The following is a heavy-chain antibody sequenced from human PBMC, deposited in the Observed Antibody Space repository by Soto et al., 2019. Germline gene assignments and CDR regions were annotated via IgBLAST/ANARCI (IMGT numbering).Heavy chain of an antibody. V-gene: IGHV3-33*01. Sequence: GGSLRLSCAASGFTFSSYGMHWVRQAPGKGLEWVAVIWYDGSNKYYADSVKGRFTISRDNSKNTLYLQMNSLRAEDTAVYYCARDSRQITGTTLGILWFGEFDFDYWGQGTLVTVSS. J-gene: IGHJ4*02. CDR3: ARDSRQITGTTLGILWFGEFDFDY. CDR1: GFTFSSYG. CDR2: IWYDGSNK. D-gene: IGHD3-10*01.